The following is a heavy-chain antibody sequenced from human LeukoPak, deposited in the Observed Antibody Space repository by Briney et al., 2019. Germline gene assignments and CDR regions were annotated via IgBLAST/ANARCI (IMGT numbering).Heavy chain of an antibody. D-gene: IGHD5-24*01. CDR2: VNGNNINT. J-gene: IGHJ4*02. Sequence: GASVKVSRKTSGFTLAHFGLIWVRQAPGQGLEWMGWVNGNNINTNYAQKFQGRVTMTSDTSTATVRMELRNLRSDDTAVYYCARSQWDGYNDFDYWGQGTLVTVSS. CDR3: ARSQWDGYNDFDY. CDR1: GFTLAHFG. V-gene: IGHV1-18*01.